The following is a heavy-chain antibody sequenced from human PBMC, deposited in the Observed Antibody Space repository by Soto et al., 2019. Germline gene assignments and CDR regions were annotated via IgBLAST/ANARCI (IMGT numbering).Heavy chain of an antibody. Sequence: PSETLSLTCTVSGGSISSSSYYWAWIRQSPGKGLEWIGNIHYSGSTYYMPSLRSRVTLSVDTSKNQFSLRLTSVTAEDTAVYYCARHEGNGNVWPLDYWGQGILVTVSS. CDR2: IHYSGST. J-gene: IGHJ4*02. D-gene: IGHD2-8*01. CDR3: ARHEGNGNVWPLDY. V-gene: IGHV4-39*01. CDR1: GGSISSSSYY.